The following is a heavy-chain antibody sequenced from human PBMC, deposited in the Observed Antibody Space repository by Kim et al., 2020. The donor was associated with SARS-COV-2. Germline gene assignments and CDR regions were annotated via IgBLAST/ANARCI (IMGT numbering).Heavy chain of an antibody. J-gene: IGHJ6*02. Sequence: RDADSVKGRVTITRDNAKNRLSLQMNILRVEDTVVYYCARLKGAAYGMDVWGQGTTVTVSS. V-gene: IGHV3-74*01. CDR3: ARLKGAAYGMDV.